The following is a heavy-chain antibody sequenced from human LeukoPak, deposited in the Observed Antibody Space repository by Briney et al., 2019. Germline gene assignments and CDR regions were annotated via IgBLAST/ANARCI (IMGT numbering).Heavy chain of an antibody. D-gene: IGHD5-12*01. CDR3: TRDFDGGYDNFDY. CDR1: VLTLGEYA. V-gene: IGHV3-49*03. CDR2: IRSKAYGGTP. J-gene: IGHJ4*02. Sequence: PGRSLRLSCTSRVLTLGEYAMSWFRQAPAKGREWVGVIRSKAYGGTPEYAAAVKSRFTISRDDSKSTAYLQMNSLKTEDTAVYYCTRDFDGGYDNFDYWGQGTLVTVSS.